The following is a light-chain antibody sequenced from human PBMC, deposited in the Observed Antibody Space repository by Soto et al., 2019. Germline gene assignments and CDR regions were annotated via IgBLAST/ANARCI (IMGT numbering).Light chain of an antibody. CDR3: CSYAGGSTYV. CDR2: EGS. V-gene: IGLV2-23*01. CDR1: SSDVGNYNL. J-gene: IGLJ1*01. Sequence: QSALTQPASVSGSPGQSITISCTGISSDVGNYNLVSWYQQHPGKAPKLMIYEGSKRPSGLSNRFSGSKSGNTASLTISGLQAEDEADYYCCSYAGGSTYVFGTGTKVTVL.